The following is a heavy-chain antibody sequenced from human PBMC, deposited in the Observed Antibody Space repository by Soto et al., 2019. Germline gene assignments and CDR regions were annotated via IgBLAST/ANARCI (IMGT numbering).Heavy chain of an antibody. Sequence: ESGGGLVQPGGSLRLSCAASGFTFSSYEMNWVRQAPGKGLEWVSYISSSGSTIYYADSVKGRFTISRDNAKNSLYLQMNSLRAEDTTVYYCARARIDYDILTGRFYYYYGMDVWGQGTTVTVSS. J-gene: IGHJ6*02. V-gene: IGHV3-48*03. CDR2: ISSSGSTI. CDR3: ARARIDYDILTGRFYYYYGMDV. D-gene: IGHD3-9*01. CDR1: GFTFSSYE.